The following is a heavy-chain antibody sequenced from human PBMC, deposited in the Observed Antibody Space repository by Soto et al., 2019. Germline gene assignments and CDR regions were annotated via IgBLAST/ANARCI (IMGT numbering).Heavy chain of an antibody. V-gene: IGHV3-30-3*01. Sequence: QVQLVESGGGVVQPGRSLRLSCAASGFTFSNNAMDWVRQAPGKGLEWVAVISYDGSSKYIVESVKGRFTISRDNSKNTLFLQMNSLRAEDTAVYYCARGTTTSAFSAMDVWGQGTTVTVSS. CDR3: ARGTTTSAFSAMDV. D-gene: IGHD1-1*01. CDR1: GFTFSNNA. J-gene: IGHJ6*02. CDR2: ISYDGSSK.